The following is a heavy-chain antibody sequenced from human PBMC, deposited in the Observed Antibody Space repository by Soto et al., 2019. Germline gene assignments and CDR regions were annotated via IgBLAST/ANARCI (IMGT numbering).Heavy chain of an antibody. CDR2: ISGSGGST. J-gene: IGHJ4*02. D-gene: IGHD2-2*02. Sequence: GGSLRLSCAASGFTFSSYAMSWVRQAPGKGLEWVSAISGSGGSTYYTDSVKGRFTISRDNSKNTLYLQMNSLRAEDTAVYYCAKDAVDIVVVPAAIKRGNYFDYWGQGTLVTVSS. CDR3: AKDAVDIVVVPAAIKRGNYFDY. CDR1: GFTFSSYA. V-gene: IGHV3-23*01.